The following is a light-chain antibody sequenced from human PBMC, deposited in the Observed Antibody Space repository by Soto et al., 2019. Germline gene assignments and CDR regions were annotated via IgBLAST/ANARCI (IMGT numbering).Light chain of an antibody. Sequence: QPASVSGSPGQSTTISCTGTSSDVGAYNHISWYQQHPGKAPKLLIYDVSNRPSGLSNRFSGSKSGNTASPTIAGLQADDEADYYCSSHASGSTLIFGGGTKLTVL. J-gene: IGLJ2*01. V-gene: IGLV2-14*03. CDR2: DVS. CDR1: SSDVGAYNH. CDR3: SSHASGSTLI.